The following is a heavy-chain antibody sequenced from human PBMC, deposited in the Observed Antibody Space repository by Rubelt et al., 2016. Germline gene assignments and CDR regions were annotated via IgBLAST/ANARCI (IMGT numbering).Heavy chain of an antibody. V-gene: IGHV1-8*02. J-gene: IGHJ4*02. D-gene: IGHD6-19*01. CDR2: VSPNSENT. Sequence: QVQLVQSGAEVKKPGASVKVSCKTSGYTFTNYDINWVRQATGQGLEWMGWVSPNSENTGYAQKFQGRVTMTRDTSTSTVYMELRSLRSEDTAIYYCARGEGVVGTYWGQGILVTVSS. CDR3: ARGEGVVGTY. CDR1: GYTFTNYD.